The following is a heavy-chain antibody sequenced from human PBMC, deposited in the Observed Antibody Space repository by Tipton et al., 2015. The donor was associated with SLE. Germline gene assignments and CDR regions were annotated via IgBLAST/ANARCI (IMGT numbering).Heavy chain of an antibody. J-gene: IGHJ6*02. CDR2: MNPNSGNT. V-gene: IGHV1-8*01. CDR1: GYTFTSYD. CDR3: ARASPIVVVPAAEYYYYGMDV. Sequence: QLVQSGAEVKKPGASVKVSCKASGYTFTSYDINWVRQATGQGLEWMGWMNPNSGNTGYAQKFQGRVTMTRNTSISTAYMELRSLRSDDTAVYYCARASPIVVVPAAEYYYYGMDVWGQGTTVTVSS. D-gene: IGHD2-2*01.